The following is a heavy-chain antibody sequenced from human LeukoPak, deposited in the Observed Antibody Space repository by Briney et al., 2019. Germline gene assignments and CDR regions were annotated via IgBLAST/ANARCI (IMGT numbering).Heavy chain of an antibody. CDR1: GFTFDDYA. J-gene: IGHJ4*02. Sequence: GGSLRLSCAFTGFTFDDYAMHCVRQVPGKGLAWVSGINWNSDSIGYADSVKGRFTTSRDNAKNSLYLQMNSLRAEDTAFYYCAINGGGDSGYGNFDYWGQGTLVTDS. V-gene: IGHV3-9*01. CDR3: AINGGGDSGYGNFDY. CDR2: INWNSDSI. D-gene: IGHD5-12*01.